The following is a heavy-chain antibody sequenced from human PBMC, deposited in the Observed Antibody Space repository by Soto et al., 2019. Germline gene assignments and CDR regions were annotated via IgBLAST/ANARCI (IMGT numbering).Heavy chain of an antibody. Sequence: QVQLVESGGGVVQPGRSLRLSCAPSGFTFSSYGMHWARQAPGKGLEWVAVIWYDGSNKVYADSVKGRFTISRDNSKNTLYLQMNSLRAEDTAVCYCARDLSGDYGALDTWGQGTMVTVSS. CDR2: IWYDGSNK. J-gene: IGHJ3*02. V-gene: IGHV3-33*01. CDR3: ARDLSGDYGALDT. CDR1: GFTFSSYG. D-gene: IGHD4-17*01.